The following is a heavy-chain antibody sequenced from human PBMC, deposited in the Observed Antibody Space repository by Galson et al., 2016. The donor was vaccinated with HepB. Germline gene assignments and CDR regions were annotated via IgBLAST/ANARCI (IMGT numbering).Heavy chain of an antibody. CDR2: ISYSGNT. Sequence: ETLSLTCAVSGGSINTYYWSWIRQPPGKGLEWIGYISYSGNTNYNPSLKSRVTISIDAAKSQFSLNLNSVTTADTAVYYCARASSISTLGRMDVWGQGTTVTVSS. D-gene: IGHD3-3*02. J-gene: IGHJ6*02. CDR3: ARASSISTLGRMDV. CDR1: GGSINTYY. V-gene: IGHV4-59*01.